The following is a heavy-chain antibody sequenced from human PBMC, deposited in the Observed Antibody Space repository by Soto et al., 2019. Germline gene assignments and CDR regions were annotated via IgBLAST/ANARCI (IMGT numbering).Heavy chain of an antibody. CDR2: IYYSGST. V-gene: IGHV4-31*03. CDR1: GGSISSGGYY. Sequence: QVQLQESGPGLVKPSQTLSLTCTVSGGSISSGGYYWSWIRQHPGKGLEWIGYIYYSGSTYYNPSLKSRVTISVDTSKNQFSLKLSSVTAADTAVYYCARDSDYGSGYYYYYGMDVWGQGTTVTVSS. D-gene: IGHD3-10*01. CDR3: ARDSDYGSGYYYYYGMDV. J-gene: IGHJ6*02.